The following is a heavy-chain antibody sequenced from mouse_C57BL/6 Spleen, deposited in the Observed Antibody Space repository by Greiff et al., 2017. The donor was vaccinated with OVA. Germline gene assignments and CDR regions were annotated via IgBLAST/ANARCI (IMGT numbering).Heavy chain of an antibody. J-gene: IGHJ1*03. CDR1: GYTFTDYE. CDR2: IDPETGGT. CDR3: TGGSSYGYWYFDV. Sequence: VKLQQSGAELVRPGASVTLSCKASGYTFTDYEMHWVKQTPVHGLEWIGAIDPETGGTAYNQKFKGKAILTADKSSSTAYMELRSLTSEDSAVYYCTGGSSYGYWYFDVWGTGTTVTVSS. D-gene: IGHD1-1*01. V-gene: IGHV1-15*01.